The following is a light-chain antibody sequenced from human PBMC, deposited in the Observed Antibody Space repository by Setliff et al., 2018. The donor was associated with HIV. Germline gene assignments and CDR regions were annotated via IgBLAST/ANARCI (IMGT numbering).Light chain of an antibody. J-gene: IGLJ2*01. CDR2: EVS. V-gene: IGLV2-14*01. Sequence: SALAQPASVSGSPGHSITISCTGTSSDVGGYNYVSWYQQHPGKAPKLMIYEVSNRPSGVSNRFSGSKSGNTASLTISGLQAEDEADYYCSSYTSSSTPWVFGGGTQLTVL. CDR3: SSYTSSSTPWV. CDR1: SSDVGGYNY.